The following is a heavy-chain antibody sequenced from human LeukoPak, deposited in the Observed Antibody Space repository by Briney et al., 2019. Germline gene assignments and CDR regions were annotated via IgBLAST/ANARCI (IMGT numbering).Heavy chain of an antibody. J-gene: IGHJ3*02. CDR1: GFTVSSNY. CDR2: IYSGGRT. D-gene: IGHD2-2*01. Sequence: GGSLRLSCAASGFTVSSNYMSWVRQAPGKGLEWVSVIYSGGRTYYADSVKGRFTISRDNSKNTLYLQVDSLRAEDTAVYYCANGGYCSTTNCYPRRAFDIWGQGTMVTVSS. V-gene: IGHV3-53*05. CDR3: ANGGYCSTTNCYPRRAFDI.